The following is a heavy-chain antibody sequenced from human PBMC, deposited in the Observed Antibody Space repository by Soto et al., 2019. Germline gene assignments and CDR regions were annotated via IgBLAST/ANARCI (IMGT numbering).Heavy chain of an antibody. V-gene: IGHV1-8*03. CDR3: ARGGSRPLWFGELSHDF. Sequence: QVQLVQSGAEVKKPGASVKVSCKDSGYTFIKYEIKWVRQVTGQGLEWMAWINPDSGYTAYGQKFQGRVTITGGTSISTVVMELSSLRSEDTAAYYCARGGSRPLWFGELSHDFWGQGTLITVSS. CDR2: INPDSGYT. J-gene: IGHJ4*02. D-gene: IGHD3-10*01. CDR1: GYTFIKYE.